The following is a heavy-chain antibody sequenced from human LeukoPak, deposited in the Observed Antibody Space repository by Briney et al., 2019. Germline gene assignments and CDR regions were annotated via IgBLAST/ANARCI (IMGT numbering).Heavy chain of an antibody. V-gene: IGHV4-30-4*02. CDR1: GGSISSGDYY. J-gene: IGHJ4*02. Sequence: SETLSLTCTVSGGSISSGDYYWSWIRQPPGKGLEWIGYIYYSGSTYYNPSLKSRVTISVDTSKNQFSLRLSSVTAADTAVYYCARSPRGGTKTYFDYWGQGTLVTVSP. CDR3: ARSPRGGTKTYFDY. D-gene: IGHD1-14*01. CDR2: IYYSGST.